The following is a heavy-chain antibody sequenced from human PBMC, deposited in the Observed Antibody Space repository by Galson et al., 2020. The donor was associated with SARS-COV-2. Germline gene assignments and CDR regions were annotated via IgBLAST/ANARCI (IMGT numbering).Heavy chain of an antibody. CDR3: ARDRDGAGDY. J-gene: IGHJ4*02. Sequence: GESLKISCAASGFTFSYHYMDWVRPAPGKGLEWIGRIRNEASRYSPEYAASVKGRFSVSRDDSKNSIYLQLNSLKIEDTAVYYGARDRDGAGDYWGQGTLVSVSS. CDR2: IRNEASRYSP. V-gene: IGHV3-72*01. CDR1: GFTFSYHY. D-gene: IGHD3-10*01.